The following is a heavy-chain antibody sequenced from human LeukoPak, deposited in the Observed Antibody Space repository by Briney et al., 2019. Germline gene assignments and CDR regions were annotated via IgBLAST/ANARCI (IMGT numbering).Heavy chain of an antibody. J-gene: IGHJ4*02. CDR2: IYHSGSS. D-gene: IGHD3-22*01. CDR1: GGSISSRSYY. CDR3: AREYYYDSRPFFDY. Sequence: SETLSLTCTISGGSISSRSYYWGWIRQPPGKGLEWIGSIYHSGSSYYNPSLKSRVTISEDTSKNQFSLKLRSVTAADTAVYYCAREYYYDSRPFFDYWGQGTLVTVSS. V-gene: IGHV4-39*07.